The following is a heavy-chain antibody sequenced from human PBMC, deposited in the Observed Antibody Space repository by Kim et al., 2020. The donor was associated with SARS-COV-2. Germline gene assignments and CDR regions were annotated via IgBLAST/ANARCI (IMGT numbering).Heavy chain of an antibody. CDR1: GDSISSAAHY. D-gene: IGHD3-10*01. Sequence: SETLSLTCSVSGDSISSAAHYWNWIRQQPGKGLEWIGYISYSGRTSYIPSPKSRVSISLHTSKNQFSLRLNSVTAADTAVYYCARDLASGIVDYWGQGTLVTVSS. V-gene: IGHV4-31*03. J-gene: IGHJ4*02. CDR2: ISYSGRT. CDR3: ARDLASGIVDY.